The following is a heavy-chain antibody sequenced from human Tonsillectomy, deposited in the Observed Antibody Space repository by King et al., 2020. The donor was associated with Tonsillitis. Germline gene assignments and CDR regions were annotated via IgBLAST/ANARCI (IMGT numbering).Heavy chain of an antibody. V-gene: IGHV1-18*04. CDR2: INPYNANT. J-gene: IGHJ5*02. Sequence: QLVQSGAEVKKPGASVKVSCKASGYTFTNYHINWVRLAPGQGLEWMGWINPYNANTNYAQKVQDRVTMTTDTSASTASMELRSLRSDDTAVYYCARESNNWRNWFDPWGQGTLVTVSS. D-gene: IGHD1-20*01. CDR3: ARESNNWRNWFDP. CDR1: GYTFTNYH.